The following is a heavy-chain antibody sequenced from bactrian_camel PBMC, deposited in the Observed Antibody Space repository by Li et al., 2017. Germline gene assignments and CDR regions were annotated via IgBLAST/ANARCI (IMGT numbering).Heavy chain of an antibody. D-gene: IGHD1*01. J-gene: IGHJ6*01. Sequence: VQLVESGGGSVRTGGTMTLSCVASGITYSPYCMYWYRRPTGKDREVVAQTEPDGTPSYADALKDRFTVYRDKNTLTLRMNSLKPEDTGMYYCAADVVCVEVVRGQMSVRDFDYWGQGTQVTVSS. CDR2: TEPDGTP. V-gene: IGHV3S53*01. CDR1: GITYSPYC. CDR3: AADVVCVEVVRGQMSVRDFDY.